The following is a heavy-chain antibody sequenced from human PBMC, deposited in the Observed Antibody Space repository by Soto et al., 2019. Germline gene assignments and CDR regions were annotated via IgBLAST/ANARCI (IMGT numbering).Heavy chain of an antibody. CDR1: GGSISSGDYY. Sequence: SETLSLTCTVSGGSISSGDYYWSWIRQPPGKGLEWIGYIYYSGSTYYNPSLKSRVTISVDTSKNQFSLKLSSVTAADTAVYYCARDKLMEAQSYYYYGMDVWGQGTTVTVSS. J-gene: IGHJ6*02. D-gene: IGHD3-16*01. V-gene: IGHV4-30-4*01. CDR2: IYYSGST. CDR3: ARDKLMEAQSYYYYGMDV.